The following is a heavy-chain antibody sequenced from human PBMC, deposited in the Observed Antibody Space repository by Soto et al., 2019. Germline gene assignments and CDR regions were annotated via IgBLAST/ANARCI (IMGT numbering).Heavy chain of an antibody. CDR1: GFTFSSYW. CDR2: INSDGSST. CDR3: ASSYGITGTTGWFDP. D-gene: IGHD1-7*01. Sequence: GGSLRLSCAASGFTFSSYWMHWVRQAPGKGLVWVSRINSDGSSTSYADSVKGRFTISRDNAKNTLYLQMNSLRAEDTAVYYCASSYGITGTTGWFDPWGQGTLVTVSS. V-gene: IGHV3-74*01. J-gene: IGHJ5*02.